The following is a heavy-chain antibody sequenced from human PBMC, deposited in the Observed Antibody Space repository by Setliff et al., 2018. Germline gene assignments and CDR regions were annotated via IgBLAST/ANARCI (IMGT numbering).Heavy chain of an antibody. D-gene: IGHD5-18*01. CDR2: INPSSGRT. J-gene: IGHJ4*02. CDR1: GGTFSSYT. CDR3: ARAPSVELVTIRTNSWFTY. Sequence: ASVKVSCKASGGTFSSYTISWVRQAPGLGLEWMGTINPSSGRTSYAQKFQGRVTLTTDTSTSTAYMELRSLTSDDSAFYYCARAPSVELVTIRTNSWFTYWGQGTLVTVSS. V-gene: IGHV1-46*01.